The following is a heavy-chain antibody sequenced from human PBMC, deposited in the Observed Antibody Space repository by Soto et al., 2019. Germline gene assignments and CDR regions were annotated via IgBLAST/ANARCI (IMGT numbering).Heavy chain of an antibody. J-gene: IGHJ5*02. CDR1: GHTSSSYA. V-gene: IGHV1-69*06. Sequence: SLRVSCNASGHTSSSYASSWARQAPGQGLEWMECTIPILGTANYERNYKSRVTITEYKSWSTAYMELSSMRSKDTAVYYRARATWVATNYVTWLDPWGEG. CDR2: TIPILGTA. D-gene: IGHD2-15*01. CDR3: ARATWVATNYVTWLDP.